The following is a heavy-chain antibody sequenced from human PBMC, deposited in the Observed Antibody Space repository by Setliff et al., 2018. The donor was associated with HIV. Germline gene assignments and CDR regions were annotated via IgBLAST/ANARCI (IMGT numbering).Heavy chain of an antibody. J-gene: IGHJ6*02. CDR3: ARGRDYGDVPGFYGMDV. CDR2: ITPSSTET. CDR1: GFTFSSHV. V-gene: IGHV3-23*01. Sequence: GGSLRLSCAASGFTFSSHVMTWVRQAPGKGLEWVSVITPSSTETYYADSVKGRFTISRDDSKNTLSLQMSSLRAEDTAVYYCARGRDYGDVPGFYGMDVWGQGTTVTVSS. D-gene: IGHD4-17*01.